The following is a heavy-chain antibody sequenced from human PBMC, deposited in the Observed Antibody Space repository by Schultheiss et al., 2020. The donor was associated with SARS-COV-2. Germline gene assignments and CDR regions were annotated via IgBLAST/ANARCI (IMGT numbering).Heavy chain of an antibody. J-gene: IGHJ4*02. CDR2: IYSGGST. D-gene: IGHD1-26*01. CDR3: AKDLAVGASGHNY. V-gene: IGHV3-66*01. Sequence: GESLKISCAASGFTVSSNYMSWVRQAPGKGLEWVSVIYSGGSTYYADSVKGRFTISRDNSKNTLYLQMNSLRAEDTAVYYCAKDLAVGASGHNYWGQGTLVTVSS. CDR1: GFTVSSNY.